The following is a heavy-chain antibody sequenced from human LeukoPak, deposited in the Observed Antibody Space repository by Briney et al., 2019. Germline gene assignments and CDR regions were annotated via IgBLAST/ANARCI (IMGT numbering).Heavy chain of an antibody. CDR2: ISYSGSS. CDR1: GGSISSSRYY. D-gene: IGHD4-17*01. J-gene: IGHJ5*02. Sequence: PSETLSLTCTVSGGSISSSRYYWGWIRQPPGKGLEWIASISYSGSSYYNPSLKSRVTISMDTSKNQVSLQLSSVTAADTAVYYCVRDDYGDYTRRFDPWGQGTLVTVSS. CDR3: VRDDYGDYTRRFDP. V-gene: IGHV4-39*07.